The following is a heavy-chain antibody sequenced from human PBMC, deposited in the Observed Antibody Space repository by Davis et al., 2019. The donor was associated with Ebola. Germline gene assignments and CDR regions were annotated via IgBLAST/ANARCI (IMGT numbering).Heavy chain of an antibody. CDR1: GYTLTELS. J-gene: IGHJ4*02. D-gene: IGHD1-26*01. V-gene: IGHV1-24*01. CDR2: FDPEDGET. Sequence: ASVKVSCKVSGYTLTELSMHWVRQAPGKGLEWMGGFDPEDGETIYAQKFQGRVTMTRDTSTSTVYMELSSLRSEDTAVYYCARDSDGSALDWGQGTLVTVSS. CDR3: ARDSDGSALD.